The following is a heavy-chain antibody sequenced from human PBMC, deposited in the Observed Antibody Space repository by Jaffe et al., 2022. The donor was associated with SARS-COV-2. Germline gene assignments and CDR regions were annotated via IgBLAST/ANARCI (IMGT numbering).Heavy chain of an antibody. Sequence: QVQLVESGGGVVQPGRSLRLSCAASGFTFSSYGMHWVRQAPGKGLEWVAVIWYDGSNKYYADSVKGRFTISRDNSKNTLYLQMNSLRAEDTAVYYCARDAEQQLPRWEGLGYYYYGMDVWGQGTTVTVSS. CDR3: ARDAEQQLPRWEGLGYYYYGMDV. CDR1: GFTFSSYG. CDR2: IWYDGSNK. J-gene: IGHJ6*02. V-gene: IGHV3-33*01. D-gene: IGHD6-13*01.